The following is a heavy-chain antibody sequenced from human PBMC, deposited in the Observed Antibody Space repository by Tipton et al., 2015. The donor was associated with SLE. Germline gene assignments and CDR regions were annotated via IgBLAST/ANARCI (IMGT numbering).Heavy chain of an antibody. D-gene: IGHD5-18*01. CDR3: ARATDTAMAAGWFDP. Sequence: TLSLTCTVSDASISADYWSWIRQFPGKGLEWIGYFFNSERPLYNPSLKSRVTMSVDMSKNQFSLRLTSVTAADTAVYYCARATDTAMAAGWFDPWGQGTLVTVSS. CDR2: FFNSERP. CDR1: DASISADY. V-gene: IGHV4-59*01. J-gene: IGHJ5*02.